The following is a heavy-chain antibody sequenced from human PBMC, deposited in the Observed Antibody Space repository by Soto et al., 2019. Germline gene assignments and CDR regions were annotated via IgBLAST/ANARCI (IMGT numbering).Heavy chain of an antibody. Sequence: QVQLVESGGGVLQPGRSLRLSCAASGFTFSIYGMHWVREAPGKGLEWVAVIWYDGSNKYYADSVKGRFTISRDNSKNTLYLQMNSLRAEDTAVYYCARDKATSPGGYWGQGTLVTVSS. V-gene: IGHV3-33*01. CDR2: IWYDGSNK. CDR1: GFTFSIYG. CDR3: ARDKATSPGGY. J-gene: IGHJ4*02. D-gene: IGHD3-10*01.